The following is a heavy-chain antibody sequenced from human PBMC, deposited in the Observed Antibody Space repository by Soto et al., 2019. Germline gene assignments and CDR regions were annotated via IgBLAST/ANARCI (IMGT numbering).Heavy chain of an antibody. V-gene: IGHV1-18*01. CDR1: GYTFTSYG. J-gene: IGHJ5*02. D-gene: IGHD1-20*01. CDR2: ISAYNGNT. Sequence: ASVKVSCKASGYTFTSYGISWVRQAPGQGLEWMGWISAYNGNTNYAQKLQGRVTMTTDTSTSTAYMELRSLRSDDTAVYYCARDLSITGTTTLDPWGQGTLVTAPQ. CDR3: ARDLSITGTTTLDP.